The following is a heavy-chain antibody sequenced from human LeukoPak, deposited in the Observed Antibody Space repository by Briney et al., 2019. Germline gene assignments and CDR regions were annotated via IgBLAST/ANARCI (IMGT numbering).Heavy chain of an antibody. V-gene: IGHV3-49*04. J-gene: IGHJ4*02. CDR1: GFTFGDYA. Sequence: PGGSLRLSCTASGFTFGDYAMSWVRQAPGKGLEWVGFIRSKAYGGTTEYAASVKGRFTISRDDSKSIAYLQMSSLKTEDTAVYYCTSPRYCSSTSCSWVDYWDQGTLVTVSS. CDR3: TSPRYCSSTSCSWVDY. CDR2: IRSKAYGGTT. D-gene: IGHD2-2*01.